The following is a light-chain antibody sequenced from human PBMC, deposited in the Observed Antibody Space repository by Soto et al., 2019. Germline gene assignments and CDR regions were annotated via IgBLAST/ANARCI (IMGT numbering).Light chain of an antibody. V-gene: IGKV3D-20*01. CDR1: QSVSSSY. CDR2: DAS. J-gene: IGKJ5*01. Sequence: EIVLTQSPATLSLSPGERATLSCGASQSVSSSYLAWYQQKPGLAPRLLIYDASSRATGIPERFSGSGSGTDFTLTISRLEPEDFAVYYCQQYGSSPITFGQGTRLEIE. CDR3: QQYGSSPIT.